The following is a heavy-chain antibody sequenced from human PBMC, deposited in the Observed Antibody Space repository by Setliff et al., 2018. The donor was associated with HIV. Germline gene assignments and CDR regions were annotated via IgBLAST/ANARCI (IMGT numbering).Heavy chain of an antibody. Sequence: KSSETLSLTCTVSGGSISSSSYYWGWIRQPPGKGLEWIGSIYYSGSTYYNPSLKSRVTISVDTSKNQFSLKLSSVTSADTAVYYCARLRREEQWLVRGWFDPWGHGTLVTVSS. CDR1: GGSISSSSYY. V-gene: IGHV4-39*01. CDR2: IYYSGST. J-gene: IGHJ5*02. CDR3: ARLRREEQWLVRGWFDP. D-gene: IGHD6-19*01.